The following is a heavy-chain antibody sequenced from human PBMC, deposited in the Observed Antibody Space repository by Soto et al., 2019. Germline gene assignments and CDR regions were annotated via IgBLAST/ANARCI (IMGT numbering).Heavy chain of an antibody. V-gene: IGHV1-3*01. CDR3: ARATYTSGGSPTFAMDV. J-gene: IGHJ6*02. Sequence: ASVKLSCKASGYTFSSNAIHWVRKAHGQALEWMGWINGGNGYAQYSQNFQDRVTLTRDASASTTYMELSSLRSEDTAIFYCARATYTSGGSPTFAMDVWGQGTTVTVSS. D-gene: IGHD3-10*01. CDR2: INGGNGYA. CDR1: GYTFSSNA.